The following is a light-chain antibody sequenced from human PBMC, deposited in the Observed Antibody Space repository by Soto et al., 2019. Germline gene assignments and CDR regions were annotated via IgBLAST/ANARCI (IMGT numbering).Light chain of an antibody. Sequence: DIQMTQSPSTLSGSVGARVTITCRASQTISSWLAWYQQKPGKAPKLLIYKASTLKSGVPSRFSGSGSGTEFTLTISSLQPDDFATYYCQHYNSYSEAFGHGTKVERK. V-gene: IGKV1-5*03. J-gene: IGKJ1*01. CDR2: KAS. CDR3: QHYNSYSEA. CDR1: QTISSW.